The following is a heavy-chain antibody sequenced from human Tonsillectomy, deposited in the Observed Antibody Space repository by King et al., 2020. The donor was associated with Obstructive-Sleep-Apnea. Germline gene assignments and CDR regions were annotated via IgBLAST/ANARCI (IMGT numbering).Heavy chain of an antibody. D-gene: IGHD1-26*01. J-gene: IGHJ5*02. V-gene: IGHV5-10-1*01. CDR2: SDPSDSYT. CDR1: GYSFTSYW. CDR3: ARHSIVGASYWFDP. Sequence: QLVQSGAEVKKPGESLRISCKGSGYSFTSYWISWGRQMPGKGLEWMGRSDPSDSYTNYSPSFQAHVTISADKSISTAYLQWSSLKASDTAMYYCARHSIVGASYWFDPWGQGTLVTVSS.